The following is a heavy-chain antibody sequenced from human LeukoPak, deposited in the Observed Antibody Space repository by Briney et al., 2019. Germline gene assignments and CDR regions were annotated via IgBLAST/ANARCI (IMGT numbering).Heavy chain of an antibody. CDR2: IIPIFGTA. J-gene: IGHJ6*03. D-gene: IGHD4-11*01. V-gene: IGHV1-69*01. Sequence: ASVKVSCKASGGTFSSYAISWVRQAPGQGLEWMGGIIPIFGTANYAQKFQGRVTITADESTSIAYMELSSLRSEDTAVYYCARAHGAVTNHMDVWGKGTTVTVSS. CDR3: ARAHGAVTNHMDV. CDR1: GGTFSSYA.